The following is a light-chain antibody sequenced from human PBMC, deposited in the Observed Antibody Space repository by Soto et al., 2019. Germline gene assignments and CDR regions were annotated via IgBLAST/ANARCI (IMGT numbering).Light chain of an antibody. CDR1: QSVNNN. CDR3: QQYNNWRT. CDR2: GVS. V-gene: IGKV3-15*01. Sequence: EIVMTQSPATLSVFPGERATLSCRASQSVNNNLARYQQKPGQAPRLLIHGVSTRATGIPARFSGSGSGTEFTLTISSLQSEDFAVYYCQQYNNWRTFGQGTKVDIK. J-gene: IGKJ1*01.